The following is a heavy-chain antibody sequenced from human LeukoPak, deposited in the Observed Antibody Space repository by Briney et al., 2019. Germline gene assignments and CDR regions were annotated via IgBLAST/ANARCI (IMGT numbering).Heavy chain of an antibody. CDR3: ARNRQAAAGTFDY. Sequence: ASVTVSFTASGYTFTICYMHWVRQAPGQGREGMGIINPSGGSTSYAQKFQGRVTMTRDTCTSTVYMELSSLRSEDTAVYYCARNRQAAAGTFDYWGQGTLVSVSS. D-gene: IGHD6-13*01. J-gene: IGHJ4*02. CDR1: GYTFTICY. CDR2: INPSGGST. V-gene: IGHV1-46*01.